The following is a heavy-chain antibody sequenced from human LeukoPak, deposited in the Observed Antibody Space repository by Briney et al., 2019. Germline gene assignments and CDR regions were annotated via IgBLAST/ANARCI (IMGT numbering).Heavy chain of an antibody. CDR1: GGSSPSSSFY. J-gene: IGHJ4*02. Sequence: SETLSLTCTVSGGSSPSSSFYWGWIRQPPGKGLEWIGSIYYSGSTYYNPSLKSRVTISVDTSKNQFSLKLSSVTAADTAMYYCARLLRDSSGYSLTYDYWGQGTLVTVSS. CDR3: ARLLRDSSGYSLTYDY. V-gene: IGHV4-39*07. CDR2: IYYSGST. D-gene: IGHD3-22*01.